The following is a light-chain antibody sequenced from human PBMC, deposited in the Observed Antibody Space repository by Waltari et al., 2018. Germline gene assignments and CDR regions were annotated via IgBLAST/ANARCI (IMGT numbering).Light chain of an antibody. CDR2: WAS. CDR1: QSVLYSSNNKNY. Sequence: DIVMTQSPDSLAVSLGERATINCKSSQSVLYSSNNKNYLAWYQQKPGQPPKLLIYWASTRESGVPDRFSGSGSGTDFTLTISSLQAEDVAVYSCQQHYSSPRTFGQGTKVEIK. J-gene: IGKJ1*01. V-gene: IGKV4-1*01. CDR3: QQHYSSPRT.